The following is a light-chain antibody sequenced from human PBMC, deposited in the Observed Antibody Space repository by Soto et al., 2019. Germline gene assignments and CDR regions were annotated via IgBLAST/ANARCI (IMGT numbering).Light chain of an antibody. CDR2: LGS. J-gene: IGKJ3*01. V-gene: IGKV2-28*01. CDR3: RQVLQTPVT. CDR1: QSLLHGTGYNY. Sequence: DIVMTQSPLSLPVTPGEPASISCRSSQSLLHGTGYNYLDWYLQKPGQSPQLLIQLGSMRASGVPDRFSGSGSGKNCTLKISRVEAGDVGVYNCRQVLQTPVTFCPGTKVDI.